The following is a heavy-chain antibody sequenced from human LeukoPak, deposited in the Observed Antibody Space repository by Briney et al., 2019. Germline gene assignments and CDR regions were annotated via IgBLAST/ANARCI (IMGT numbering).Heavy chain of an antibody. V-gene: IGHV3-30*02. Sequence: GGSLRLSCVASEFTFSSYGMHWVRQAPGKGLEWVAFIRYDGSTKYYTNSVKGRFTISRDNSKNTMYLQMNSLRDEDTAVYYCARDFFAFGGVIALLDYWGQGTLVTVSS. D-gene: IGHD3-16*02. CDR3: ARDFFAFGGVIALLDY. CDR1: EFTFSSYG. J-gene: IGHJ4*02. CDR2: IRYDGSTK.